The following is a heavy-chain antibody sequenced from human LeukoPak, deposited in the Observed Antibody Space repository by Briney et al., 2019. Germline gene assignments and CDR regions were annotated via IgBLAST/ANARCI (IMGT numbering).Heavy chain of an antibody. J-gene: IGHJ4*02. CDR1: GFTSSSHW. D-gene: IGHD6-19*01. V-gene: IGHV3-7*01. Sequence: QAGGSLRLSCAASGFTSSSHWMNWVRQAPGKGLEWVANIKQDGSEKYYVDSVKGRFTISRDNAKNSLYLQMNSLRADDTAVYYCARDHTVGQWPTHFDYWGQGTLVTVSS. CDR3: ARDHTVGQWPTHFDY. CDR2: IKQDGSEK.